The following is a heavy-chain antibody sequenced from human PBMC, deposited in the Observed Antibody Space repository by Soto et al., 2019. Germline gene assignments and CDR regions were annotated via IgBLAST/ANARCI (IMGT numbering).Heavy chain of an antibody. Sequence: PGGSLRLSCAASGFTFSSYAMSWVRQAPGKGLEWVSAITGDGSSTYYADSVKGRFTISRDNSKNTLYLQMNSLRAEDTAVYYCAKEAYDFWSGYYRPDYWGQGTLVTLSS. V-gene: IGHV3-23*01. CDR3: AKEAYDFWSGYYRPDY. CDR2: ITGDGSST. D-gene: IGHD3-3*01. J-gene: IGHJ4*02. CDR1: GFTFSSYA.